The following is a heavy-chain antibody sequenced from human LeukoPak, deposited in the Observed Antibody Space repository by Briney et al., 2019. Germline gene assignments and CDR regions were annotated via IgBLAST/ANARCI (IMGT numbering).Heavy chain of an antibody. CDR3: AKVAVVVITLEYFDY. CDR1: GFTFSSYG. D-gene: IGHD3-22*01. Sequence: PGGTLCLSCAASGFTFSSYGMSWVRQAPGQGLEWVSAISSSGGSTYYADSVKGRFTISRDNSKTTLYLQMNSLRAEDTAVYYCAKVAVVVITLEYFDYWGQGTLVTVSS. V-gene: IGHV3-23*01. CDR2: ISSSGGST. J-gene: IGHJ4*02.